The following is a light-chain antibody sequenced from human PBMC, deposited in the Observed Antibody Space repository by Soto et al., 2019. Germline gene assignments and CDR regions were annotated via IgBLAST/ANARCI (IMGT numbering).Light chain of an antibody. V-gene: IGLV2-14*01. CDR2: EVT. J-gene: IGLJ1*01. CDR3: ATFSIISTVYF. CDR1: STDIGGYNH. Sequence: QSVLTRPASVSGCPGQSITISCAGTSTDIGGYNHVSWYQQHPGKAPKVMLYEVTNRPSGVSNCFSGSKSGNTASLTISGLQPDIEAQYYCATFSIISTVYFFGSGTTVTVL.